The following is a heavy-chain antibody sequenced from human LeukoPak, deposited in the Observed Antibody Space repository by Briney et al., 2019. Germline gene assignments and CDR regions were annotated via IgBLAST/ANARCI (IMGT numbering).Heavy chain of an antibody. Sequence: KPSETLSLTCTVSGGSISSYYWSWIRQPPGKGLEWIGYIYYSGSTYYNPSLKSRVTISVDTSKNQFSLKLSSVTAADTAVYYCARAPLGSSLYYWGQGTLVTVSS. CDR1: GGSISSYY. CDR2: IYYSGST. J-gene: IGHJ4*02. D-gene: IGHD6-13*01. CDR3: ARAPLGSSLYY. V-gene: IGHV4-30-4*08.